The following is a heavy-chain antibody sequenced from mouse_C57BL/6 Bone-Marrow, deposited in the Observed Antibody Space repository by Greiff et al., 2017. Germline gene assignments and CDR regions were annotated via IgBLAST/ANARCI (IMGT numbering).Heavy chain of an antibody. CDR3: ARGDWIRRRYFDV. Sequence: EVKVVESEGGLVQPGSSMKLSCTASGFTFSDYYMAWVRQVPEKGLEWVANINYDGSSTYYLDSLKSRFIISRDNAKNILYLQMSSLKSEDTATYYCARGDWIRRRYFDVWGTGTTVTVSS. D-gene: IGHD2-2*01. CDR1: GFTFSDYY. J-gene: IGHJ1*03. V-gene: IGHV5-16*01. CDR2: INYDGSST.